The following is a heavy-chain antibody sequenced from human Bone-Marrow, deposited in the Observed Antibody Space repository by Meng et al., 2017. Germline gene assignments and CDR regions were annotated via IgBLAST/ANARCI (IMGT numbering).Heavy chain of an antibody. Sequence: VQLVESGGGLVKPGGSLSLSCVASGLSCTDAWMSWVRQAPGKGLEWVGRIKGNSDGGTIDYAAPVKGRFTISRDDSKNTLYLQMDSLITEDTAVYFCATGAAAADHWGQGTLVTVSS. CDR1: GLSCTDAW. CDR2: IKGNSDGGTI. J-gene: IGHJ4*02. D-gene: IGHD6-13*01. CDR3: ATGAAAADH. V-gene: IGHV3-15*01.